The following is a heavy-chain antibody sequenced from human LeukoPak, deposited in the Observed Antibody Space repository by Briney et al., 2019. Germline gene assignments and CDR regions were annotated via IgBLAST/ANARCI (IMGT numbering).Heavy chain of an antibody. Sequence: SETLSLTCTVSGDSIRSYSWSWIRQPAGKGLEWIGRIYTSGSPNYNPSLKSRVTMSIDTSKSHFSLNLTSVTAADTAVYYCARETISADGRGSDPWGQGTLVTVSS. J-gene: IGHJ5*02. D-gene: IGHD3-10*01. CDR3: ARETISADGRGSDP. V-gene: IGHV4-4*07. CDR1: GDSIRSYS. CDR2: IYTSGSP.